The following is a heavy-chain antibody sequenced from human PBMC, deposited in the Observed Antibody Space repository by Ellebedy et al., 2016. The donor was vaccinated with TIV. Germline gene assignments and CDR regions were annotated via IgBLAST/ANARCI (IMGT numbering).Heavy chain of an antibody. CDR1: GGSLIIANYY. J-gene: IGHJ5*02. D-gene: IGHD3-16*01. CDR3: ARGFYDYVWGGHFNH. Sequence: SETLSLXXTVSGGSLIIANYYWGWIRQPPGKGLEWIASISYRGTYYSPFFKGRITISVDTSKNQFSLKLKSVTAADTAVYYCARGFYDYVWGGHFNHWGQGILVTVSS. V-gene: IGHV4-39*07. CDR2: ISYRGT.